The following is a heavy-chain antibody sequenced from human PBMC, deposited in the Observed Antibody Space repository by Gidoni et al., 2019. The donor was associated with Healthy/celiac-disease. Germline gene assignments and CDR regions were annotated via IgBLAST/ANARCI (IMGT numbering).Heavy chain of an antibody. CDR2: ISSSGSTI. CDR3: ARGTYYYDSSGYSSFDY. D-gene: IGHD3-22*01. J-gene: IGHJ4*02. V-gene: IGHV3-48*03. Sequence: EVQLVESGGGLVQPGGSLRLSCAASGFTFSSYEMNWVRQAPGKGLELVSYISSSGSTIYYADSVKGRFTISRDNAKNSLYLQMNSLRAEDTAVYYCARGTYYYDSSGYSSFDYWGQGTLVTVSS. CDR1: GFTFSSYE.